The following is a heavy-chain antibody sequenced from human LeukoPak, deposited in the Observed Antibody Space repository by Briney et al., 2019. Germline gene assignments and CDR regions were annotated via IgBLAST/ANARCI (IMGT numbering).Heavy chain of an antibody. CDR1: GGSFSGYY. D-gene: IGHD3-22*01. V-gene: IGHV4-34*01. Sequence: SETLSLTCAVYGGSFSGYYRSWIRQPPGKGLEWIGEINHSGSTNYNPSLKSRVTISVDTSKNQFSLKLSSVTAADTAVYYCARALYYYDSSGYCLDYWGQGTLVTVSS. J-gene: IGHJ4*02. CDR2: INHSGST. CDR3: ARALYYYDSSGYCLDY.